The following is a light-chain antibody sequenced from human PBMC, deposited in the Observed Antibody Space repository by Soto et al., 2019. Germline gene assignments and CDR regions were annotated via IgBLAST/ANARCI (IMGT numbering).Light chain of an antibody. Sequence: QSVLTQPASVSGSPGQSITISCTGTSSDVGGYNCVSWYQQHPGKAPKFMIHDVSNRPSGVSNRFSGSKSGNTASLTISGLQAEDEAYYYCCSYTTSNTRQIVFGTGTKLTVL. V-gene: IGLV2-14*01. CDR3: CSYTTSNTRQIV. CDR2: DVS. J-gene: IGLJ1*01. CDR1: SSDVGGYNC.